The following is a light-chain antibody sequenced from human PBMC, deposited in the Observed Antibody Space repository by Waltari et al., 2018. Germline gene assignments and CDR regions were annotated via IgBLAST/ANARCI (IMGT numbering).Light chain of an antibody. J-gene: IGLJ2*01. CDR3: CSYAGSNTVL. CDR2: EVN. CDR1: SSDVGSYNL. V-gene: IGLV2-23*02. Sequence: QSALTQPASVSGSPEKSITISCTGTSSDVGSYNLVSWYQQHPGKAPKLMISEVNDRPSVVSIRFSGSKSGNTASLTISGLQAEDEADYYCCSYAGSNTVLFGGGTKLTVL.